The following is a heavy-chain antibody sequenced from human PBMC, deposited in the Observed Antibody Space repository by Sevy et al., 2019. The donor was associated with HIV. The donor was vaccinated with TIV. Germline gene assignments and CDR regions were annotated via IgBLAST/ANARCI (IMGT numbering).Heavy chain of an antibody. J-gene: IGHJ4*02. CDR2: IIPIFGTA. V-gene: IGHV1-69*13. Sequence: ASVKVSCKASGGTFSSYAISWVRQAPGQGLEWMGGIIPIFGTANYAQKFQGRVTITADESKSTAYMELSSLRSEDTAVYYCARDGVVRGVIIHPPLAYWGQGTLVTVSS. CDR3: ARDGVVRGVIIHPPLAY. CDR1: GGTFSSYA. D-gene: IGHD3-10*01.